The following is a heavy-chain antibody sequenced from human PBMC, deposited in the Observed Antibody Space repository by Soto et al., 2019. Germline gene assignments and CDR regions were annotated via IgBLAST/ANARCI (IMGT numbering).Heavy chain of an antibody. D-gene: IGHD3-16*01. V-gene: IGHV4-59*01. CDR3: ASYRGALYFES. CDR2: VFYGGT. CDR1: GRSMSSNY. J-gene: IGHJ4*02. Sequence: NPSETLSLTCSVSGRSMSSNYWSWIRQSPDKGLEWLGYVFYGGTDYNPSLGGRVSMSVETSKSQFSLKLTSVTVADTAVYYCASYRGALYFESWGPGILATVSS.